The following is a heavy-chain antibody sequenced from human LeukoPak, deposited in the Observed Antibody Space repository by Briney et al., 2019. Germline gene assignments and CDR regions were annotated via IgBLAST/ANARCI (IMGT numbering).Heavy chain of an antibody. D-gene: IGHD7-27*01. Sequence: GGSLRLSCAASGFTFSSYGMHWVRQAPGKGLEWVAVISYDGNNKYYADSVNGRFTISGDNSKNTLFLQMNSLRTEDTAIYHCARGGNWGYFDYWGQGTLVTVSS. V-gene: IGHV3-30*03. J-gene: IGHJ4*02. CDR2: ISYDGNNK. CDR1: GFTFSSYG. CDR3: ARGGNWGYFDY.